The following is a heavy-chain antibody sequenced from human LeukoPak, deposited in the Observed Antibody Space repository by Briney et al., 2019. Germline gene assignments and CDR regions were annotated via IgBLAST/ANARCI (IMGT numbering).Heavy chain of an antibody. Sequence: GGSLRLSCAASGFIFSSNSMNWVRQAPGKGLEWVASISGSSSNKYYADSVQGRFTISRDNAKNSLYLQMGSLRAEDTAVYYCARSRRDNYYYYYGMDVWGQGTTVTVSS. CDR3: ARSRRDNYYYYYGMDV. CDR2: ISGSSSNK. CDR1: GFIFSSNS. V-gene: IGHV3-21*01. D-gene: IGHD5-24*01. J-gene: IGHJ6*02.